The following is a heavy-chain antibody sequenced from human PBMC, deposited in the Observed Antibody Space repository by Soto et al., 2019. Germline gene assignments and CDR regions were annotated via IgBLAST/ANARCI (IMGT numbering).Heavy chain of an antibody. CDR2: ISSSSSYI. D-gene: IGHD2-2*01. Sequence: GGSLRLSCAASGFTFSSYSMNWVRQAPGKGLEWVSSISSSSSYIYYADSVKGRFTISRDNAKNSLYLQMNSLRAEDTAVYYCAVGGGYCSSTSCYAVSAFDPWGQGTLVTVSS. CDR3: AVGGGYCSSTSCYAVSAFDP. J-gene: IGHJ5*02. V-gene: IGHV3-21*01. CDR1: GFTFSSYS.